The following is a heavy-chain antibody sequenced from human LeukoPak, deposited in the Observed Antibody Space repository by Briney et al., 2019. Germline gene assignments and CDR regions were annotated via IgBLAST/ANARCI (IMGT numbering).Heavy chain of an antibody. Sequence: SETLSLTCAVYGGSFSGYYWSWIRQPPGKGLEWIGEINHSGTTNYDPSLKSRVTISVDTSKNQFSLKLSSVTAADTAVYYCARELWPADHWGQGTLVTVSS. CDR3: ARELWPADH. V-gene: IGHV4-34*01. J-gene: IGHJ4*02. CDR2: INHSGTT. CDR1: GGSFSGYY. D-gene: IGHD5-18*01.